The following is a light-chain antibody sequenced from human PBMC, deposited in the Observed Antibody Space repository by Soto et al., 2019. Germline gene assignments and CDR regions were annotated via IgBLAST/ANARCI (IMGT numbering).Light chain of an antibody. CDR3: GTWDTSLSAFYV. CDR2: DNT. CDR1: SSNIGNNY. Sequence: QSVLTQPPSVSAAPGQKVTISCSGGSSNIGNNYVSWYQQVAGTTPKLLIFDNTKRPSGIPDRFSGFKSGTSATLDIAGLQTGDEADYYCGTWDTSLSAFYVFGTGTKLTVL. V-gene: IGLV1-51*01. J-gene: IGLJ1*01.